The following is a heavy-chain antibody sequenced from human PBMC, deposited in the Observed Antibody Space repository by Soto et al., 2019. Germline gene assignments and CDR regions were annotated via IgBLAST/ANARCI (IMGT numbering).Heavy chain of an antibody. CDR1: GYTFTSYA. CDR2: INAGNGNT. CDR3: ARGGPLNHRRRYYYYFMAV. J-gene: IGHJ6*03. Sequence: GASVKVSCKASGYTFTSYAMHWVRQAPGQRHEWMGWINAGNGNTKYAQKFQGRVTITRDTSISTAYMELSSLRSDDTAVYYCARGGPLNHRRRYYYYFMAVWGRGSTVTVSS. V-gene: IGHV1-3*01. D-gene: IGHD3-9*01.